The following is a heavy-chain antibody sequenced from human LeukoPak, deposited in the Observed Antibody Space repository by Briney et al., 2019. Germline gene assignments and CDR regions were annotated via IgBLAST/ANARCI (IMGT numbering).Heavy chain of an antibody. D-gene: IGHD3-22*01. CDR3: AKDQYYYDSSGYYFSPDY. Sequence: PGRSLRLSCAASGFTFSSYAMHWVRQAPGKGLEWVAVISYDGSNKYYADSVKGRFTISRDNSKNTLYLQMNSLRAEDTAVYYCAKDQYYYDSSGYYFSPDYWGQGTLVTVSS. CDR1: GFTFSSYA. J-gene: IGHJ4*02. V-gene: IGHV3-30-3*01. CDR2: ISYDGSNK.